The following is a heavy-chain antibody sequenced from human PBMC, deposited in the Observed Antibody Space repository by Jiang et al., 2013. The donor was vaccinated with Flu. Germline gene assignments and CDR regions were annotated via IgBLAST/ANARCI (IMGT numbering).Heavy chain of an antibody. CDR2: ISGSGGST. J-gene: IGHJ4*02. CDR3: AKDPTIFGVVIIGYYFDY. V-gene: IGHV3-23*01. Sequence: AASGFTFSSYAMSWVRQAPGKGLEWVSAISGSGGSTYYADSVKGRFTISRDNSKNTLYLQMNSLRAEDTAVYYCAKDPTIFGVVIIGYYFDYWGQGTLVTVSS. CDR1: GFTFSSYA. D-gene: IGHD3-3*01.